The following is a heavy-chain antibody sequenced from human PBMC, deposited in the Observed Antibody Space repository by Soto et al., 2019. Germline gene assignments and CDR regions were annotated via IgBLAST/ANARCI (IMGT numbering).Heavy chain of an antibody. CDR1: GGSISSYY. D-gene: IGHD2-15*01. Sequence: TSETLSLTCTVSGGSISSYYWSWIRQPPGKGLEWIGYIYYSGSTNYNPSLKSRVTISVDTSKNQFSLKLSSVTAADTAVYYCARGGYCSGGSCYSGADDAFDIWGQGTMVTVSS. V-gene: IGHV4-59*01. J-gene: IGHJ3*02. CDR2: IYYSGST. CDR3: ARGGYCSGGSCYSGADDAFDI.